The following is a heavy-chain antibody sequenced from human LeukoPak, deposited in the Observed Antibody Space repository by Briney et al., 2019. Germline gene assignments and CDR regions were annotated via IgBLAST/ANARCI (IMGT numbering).Heavy chain of an antibody. CDR1: GFTFTSYE. Sequence: GGSLRLSCAASGFTFTSYEMNWVRQAPGKGLECVSYISSSGNTIYYADSVKGRFTISRDNAKSSLYLQMNSLRAEDTAVYYCARITVVPDYWGQGTLLTVSS. CDR2: ISSSGNTI. V-gene: IGHV3-48*03. CDR3: ARITVVPDY. J-gene: IGHJ4*02. D-gene: IGHD4-23*01.